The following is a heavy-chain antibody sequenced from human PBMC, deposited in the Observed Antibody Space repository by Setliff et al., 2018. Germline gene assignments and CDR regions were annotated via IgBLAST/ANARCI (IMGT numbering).Heavy chain of an antibody. V-gene: IGHV4-61*02. Sequence: SETLSLTCTVSGGSISSGTYYWSWIRQPAGKGLEWIGRLHTSGSIDYNPSLKSRVTISVDTSKNQFSLKLTSVTAADTAVYYCARTHCTTTSCFYFHYWGQGTVVTVSS. CDR3: ARTHCTTTSCFYFHY. CDR1: GGSISSGTYY. J-gene: IGHJ4*02. D-gene: IGHD2-2*01. CDR2: LHTSGSI.